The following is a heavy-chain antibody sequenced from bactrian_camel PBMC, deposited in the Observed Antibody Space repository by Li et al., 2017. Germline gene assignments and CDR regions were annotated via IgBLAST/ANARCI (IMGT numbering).Heavy chain of an antibody. Sequence: VQLVESGGGSVQPGGSLTLSCAASGFSFSKYAMSWVRQAPGKGLEWVSAINSGGGSTYYTDSVKGRFTISRDNAKNTVYLQLNSVKTEDTAMYYCALDPSIYCFGEWATHYKYSGQGTQVTV. J-gene: IGHJ4*01. CDR2: INSGGGST. CDR1: GFSFSKYA. D-gene: IGHD2*01. V-gene: IGHV3S40*01.